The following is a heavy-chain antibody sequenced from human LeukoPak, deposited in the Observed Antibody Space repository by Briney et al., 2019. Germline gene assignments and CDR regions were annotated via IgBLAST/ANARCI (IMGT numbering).Heavy chain of an antibody. J-gene: IGHJ5*01. V-gene: IGHV3-33*03. CDR2: IWYDGSDK. Sequence: PGGSLTLSCAASGFTFSSYGMHWVRRAPGKGLEWVALIWYDGSDKDNGDSVKGRFTISRDNSKNTLYLQMSSLRADDTAVYYCVKAVAGTRGWFDSWGQGTLVIVSS. CDR3: VKAVAGTRGWFDS. CDR1: GFTFSSYG.